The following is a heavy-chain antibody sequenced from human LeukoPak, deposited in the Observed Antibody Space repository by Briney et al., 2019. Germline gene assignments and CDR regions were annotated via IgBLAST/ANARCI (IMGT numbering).Heavy chain of an antibody. J-gene: IGHJ4*02. V-gene: IGHV3-30-3*01. CDR2: ISYDGSNK. CDR1: GFTFSSYA. Sequence: GGSLRLSCAASGFTFSSYAMHWVRQAPGKGLEWVAVISYDGSNKYYADSVKGRFTISRDNSKNTLYLQMNSLRAEDTAAYYCARANPPYSSSSGPFDYWGQGTLVTVSS. D-gene: IGHD6-6*01. CDR3: ARANPPYSSSSGPFDY.